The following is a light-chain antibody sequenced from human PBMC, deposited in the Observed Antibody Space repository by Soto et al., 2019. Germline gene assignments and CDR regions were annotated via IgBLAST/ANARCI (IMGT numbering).Light chain of an antibody. CDR3: QQRSNWPLMYT. V-gene: IGKV3-11*01. J-gene: IGKJ2*01. CDR1: QSVSSY. Sequence: EIVLTQSPATLSLSPGERATLSCRASQSVSSYLAWYQQKPGQAPRLLIYDASNRATGIPARFSGSGSGTDFTLTIGSIEPEDFAVYYCQQRSNWPLMYTFGQGTKLEIK. CDR2: DAS.